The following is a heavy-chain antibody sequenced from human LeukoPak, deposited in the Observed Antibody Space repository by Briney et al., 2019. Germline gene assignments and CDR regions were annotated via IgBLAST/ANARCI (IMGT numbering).Heavy chain of an antibody. D-gene: IGHD3-22*01. CDR2: ISSSSSYI. CDR3: ARDLHYYDSSGYSYYYGMDV. J-gene: IGHJ6*02. V-gene: IGHV3-21*01. Sequence: GGSLRLSCAASGFTFSSYSMNWVRQAPGKGLGWVSSISSSSSYIYYADSVKGRFTISRDNAKNSLYLQMNSLRAEDTAVYYCARDLHYYDSSGYSYYYGMDVWGQGTTVTVSS. CDR1: GFTFSSYS.